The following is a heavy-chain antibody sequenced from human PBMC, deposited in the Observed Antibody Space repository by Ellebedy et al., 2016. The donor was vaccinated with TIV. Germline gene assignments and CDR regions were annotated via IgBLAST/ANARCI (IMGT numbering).Heavy chain of an antibody. CDR1: GFTFSSYS. CDR2: ISSSSSTI. Sequence: GGSLRLSCAASGFTFSSYSMNWVRQAPGKGLEWVSYISSSSSTIYYADSVKGRFTISRDNAKNSLYLQMNSLRDEDTAVYYCASPIAAAGLDYYYYYGMDVWGQGTTVTVSS. J-gene: IGHJ6*02. D-gene: IGHD6-13*01. V-gene: IGHV3-48*02. CDR3: ASPIAAAGLDYYYYYGMDV.